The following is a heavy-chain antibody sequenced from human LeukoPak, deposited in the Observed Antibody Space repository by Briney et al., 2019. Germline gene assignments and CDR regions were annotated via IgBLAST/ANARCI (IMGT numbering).Heavy chain of an antibody. CDR3: AKVLSEGYLPGYYNPFDS. Sequence: GRSLRLSCAASGFTFSRYGMHWVRQAPGKGLEWVAVISYEGNNIYYVDSVKGLFTISRDNSKNTLFLQMNSLRAEDTAVYYCAKVLSEGYLPGYYNPFDSWGRGTLVTVSS. CDR1: GFTFSRYG. CDR2: ISYEGNNI. D-gene: IGHD3-9*01. V-gene: IGHV3-30*18. J-gene: IGHJ4*02.